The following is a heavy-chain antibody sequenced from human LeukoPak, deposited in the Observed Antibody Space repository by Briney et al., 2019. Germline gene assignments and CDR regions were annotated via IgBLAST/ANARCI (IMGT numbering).Heavy chain of an antibody. J-gene: IGHJ4*02. CDR1: GFTFSNYG. CDR2: IWYDGSNK. Sequence: GRSLRLSCAASGFTFSNYGMHWVRQAPGKGLEWVALIWYDGSNKYYTDSVKGRLTITRDNSKDTLFLQMNSLRAEDTAVYYCAREGPRGNSQFDYWGQGTLVTVSS. V-gene: IGHV3-33*01. D-gene: IGHD2/OR15-2a*01. CDR3: AREGPRGNSQFDY.